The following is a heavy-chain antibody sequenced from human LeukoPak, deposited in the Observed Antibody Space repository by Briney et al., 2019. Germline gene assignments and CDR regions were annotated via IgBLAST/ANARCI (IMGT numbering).Heavy chain of an antibody. CDR3: ARITMGATVANFYYYYMDV. J-gene: IGHJ6*03. D-gene: IGHD3-3*01. V-gene: IGHV3-64*02. Sequence: PGGSLRLSCVASGFTFSGYSMHWVRQAPGKGLEYVSAIISHGGNTYYADSVKGRFTISRDNSKNTLYLQMDSLRPEDMAVYYCARITMGATVANFYYYYMDVWGKGTTVTVSS. CDR2: IISHGGNT. CDR1: GFTFSGYS.